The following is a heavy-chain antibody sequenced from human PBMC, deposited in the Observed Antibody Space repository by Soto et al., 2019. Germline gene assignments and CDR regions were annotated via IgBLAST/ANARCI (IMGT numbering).Heavy chain of an antibody. CDR1: GGTFSSYA. CDR2: IIPIFGTA. Sequence: QVQLVQSGAEVKKPGSSVKVSCKASGGTFSSYAISWVRQAPGQGLEWMGGIIPIFGTANYAQKFQGRGTITADESTSTAYRELRRLRSEDTAVYSCARYGGGFNPSRRHAFDIWGQGTMVTVSS. CDR3: ARYGGGFNPSRRHAFDI. J-gene: IGHJ3*02. V-gene: IGHV1-69*01. D-gene: IGHD4-17*01.